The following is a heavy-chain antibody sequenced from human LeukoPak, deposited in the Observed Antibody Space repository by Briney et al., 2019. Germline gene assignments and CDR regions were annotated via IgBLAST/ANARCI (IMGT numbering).Heavy chain of an antibody. Sequence: ASVKVSCKASGYTFTSYAMHWVRQAPGQRLEWMGWINAGNGNTKYSQKFQGRVTITRDTSASTAYMELSSLRSEDTAVYYCAGALYYYDSSGYYLGYYFDYWGQGTLVTVSS. J-gene: IGHJ4*02. CDR3: AGALYYYDSSGYYLGYYFDY. V-gene: IGHV1-3*01. D-gene: IGHD3-22*01. CDR1: GYTFTSYA. CDR2: INAGNGNT.